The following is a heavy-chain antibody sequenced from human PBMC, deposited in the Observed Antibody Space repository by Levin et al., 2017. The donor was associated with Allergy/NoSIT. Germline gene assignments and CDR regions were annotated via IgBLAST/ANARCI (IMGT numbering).Heavy chain of an antibody. Sequence: GSLRLSCAVYGGSFSGYYWSWIRQPPGKGLEWIGEINHSGSTNYNPSLKSRVTISVDTSKNQFSLKLSSVTAADTAVYYCARGGDWGYWGQGTLVTVSS. V-gene: IGHV4-34*01. J-gene: IGHJ4*02. CDR1: GGSFSGYY. D-gene: IGHD2-21*02. CDR3: ARGGDWGY. CDR2: INHSGST.